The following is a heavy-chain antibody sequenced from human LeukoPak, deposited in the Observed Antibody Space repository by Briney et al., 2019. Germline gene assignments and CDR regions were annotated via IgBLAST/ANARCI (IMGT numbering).Heavy chain of an antibody. CDR1: GFTLSGYG. V-gene: IGHV3-21*01. J-gene: IGHJ4*02. Sequence: SGGSLRLSCAASGFTLSGYGMSWVRQAPGKGLEWVSSISSSSSYIYYADSVKGRFTISRDNAKNSLYLQMNSLRAEDTAVYYCARDFFLSAFGGQGTLVTVSS. CDR3: ARDFFLSAF. CDR2: ISSSSSYI. D-gene: IGHD3-3*01.